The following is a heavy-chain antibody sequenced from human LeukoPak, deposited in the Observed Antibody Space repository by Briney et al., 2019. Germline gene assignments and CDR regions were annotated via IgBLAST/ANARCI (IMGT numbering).Heavy chain of an antibody. CDR3: ARDIVVVVAATLYYYYGMDV. D-gene: IGHD2-15*01. Sequence: SETLSLTCAVYGGSFSGYYWSWIRQPPGKGLEWIGEISHSGSTNYNPSLKSRVTISVDTSKNQFSLKLSSVTAADTAVYYCARDIVVVVAATLYYYYGMDVWGKGTTVTVSS. V-gene: IGHV4-34*01. J-gene: IGHJ6*04. CDR1: GGSFSGYY. CDR2: ISHSGST.